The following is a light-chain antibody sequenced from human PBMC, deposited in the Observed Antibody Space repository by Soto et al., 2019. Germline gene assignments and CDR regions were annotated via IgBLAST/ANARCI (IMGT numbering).Light chain of an antibody. CDR3: QQYGRSPFT. CDR1: QSVSSNN. V-gene: IGKV3-20*01. Sequence: EIVLTQSPGTLSLSPGERATLSCRASQSVSSNNLAWYQQRPGQAPRVVIYGASTRATGIPESFSGSGSGTDFTLTISRLEPEDLAVYYCQQYGRSPFTFGPGTKVD. CDR2: GAS. J-gene: IGKJ3*01.